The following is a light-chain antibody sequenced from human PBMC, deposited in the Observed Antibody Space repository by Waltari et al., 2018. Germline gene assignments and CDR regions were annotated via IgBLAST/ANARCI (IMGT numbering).Light chain of an antibody. CDR3: QQYNSYSLLT. J-gene: IGKJ4*01. CDR1: HSISNW. V-gene: IGKV1-5*03. CDR2: KAS. Sequence: DIKMTQSPSTLSASVGDRGTNKCRASHSISNWVAWYQQKPGKAPKLLIYKASTLESGVPSRFSGSGSGTEFTLTISSLQPDDFATYYCQQYNSYSLLTFGGGTKVEIK.